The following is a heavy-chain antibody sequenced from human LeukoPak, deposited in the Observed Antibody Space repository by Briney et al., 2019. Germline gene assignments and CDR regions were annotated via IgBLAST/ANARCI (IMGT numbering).Heavy chain of an antibody. CDR1: GFTFSSYA. Sequence: GGSLRLSCAASGFTFSSYAMSWVRQAPGKGLEWVSAISGSGGSTYYADSVKGRFTISRDNSKNTLYLQMNSLRVEDTALYYCATDAPIQYYYDSSAYSSDYWGQGTLVTVSS. CDR3: ATDAPIQYYYDSSAYSSDY. J-gene: IGHJ4*02. CDR2: ISGSGGST. V-gene: IGHV3-23*01. D-gene: IGHD3-22*01.